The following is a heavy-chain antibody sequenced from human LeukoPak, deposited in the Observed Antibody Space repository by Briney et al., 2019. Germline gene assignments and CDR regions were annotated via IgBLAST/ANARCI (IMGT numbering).Heavy chain of an antibody. CDR1: GFTFGDYA. CDR3: TRERDYTDEY. J-gene: IGHJ4*02. Sequence: PGGSLRLSCTASGFTFGDYAMSWFRQAPGKGLEWVGFIRGKGSGGSTEYAASVKGRFTISRDDSRSMAYLQMDGPRTEDTAVYYCTRERDYTDEYWGQGTLVTVSS. V-gene: IGHV3-49*03. CDR2: IRGKGSGGST. D-gene: IGHD4-11*01.